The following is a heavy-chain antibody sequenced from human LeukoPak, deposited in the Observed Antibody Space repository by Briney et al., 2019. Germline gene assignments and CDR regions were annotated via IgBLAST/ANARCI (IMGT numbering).Heavy chain of an antibody. J-gene: IGHJ5*02. CDR3: ARTTMVRGAGDRFDP. CDR1: GGSISSGGYS. V-gene: IGHV4-30-2*01. D-gene: IGHD3-10*01. CDR2: IYHSGST. Sequence: SETLFLTCAVSGGSISSGGYSWSWIRQPPGKGLEWIGYIYHSGSTYYNPSLKSRVTISVDRSKNQFSLKLSSVTAADTAMYYCARTTMVRGAGDRFDPWGQGTLVTVSS.